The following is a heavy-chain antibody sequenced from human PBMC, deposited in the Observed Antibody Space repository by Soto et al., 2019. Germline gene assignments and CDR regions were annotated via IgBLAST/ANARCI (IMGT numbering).Heavy chain of an antibody. D-gene: IGHD6-19*01. J-gene: IGHJ4*02. Sequence: LRLSCAASGFTFISYDMSWFRQAPGEGLEWVSAISGSGGSTYYADSVKGRFTISSDNSKNTLYLQMNSLRAEDTAVYYCAKLTRPYSSGWYYFDYWGQGTLVTVSS. CDR3: AKLTRPYSSGWYYFDY. V-gene: IGHV3-23*01. CDR2: ISGSGGST. CDR1: GFTFISYD.